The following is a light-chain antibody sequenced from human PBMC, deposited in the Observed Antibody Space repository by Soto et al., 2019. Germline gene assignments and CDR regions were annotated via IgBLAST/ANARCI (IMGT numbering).Light chain of an antibody. CDR1: QXVSSSY. CDR3: XXXXXSPPWT. V-gene: IGKV3-20*01. J-gene: IGKJ1*01. Sequence: EIVLTQSPGTLSLSPGERXTXXXXASQXVSSSYLAWYQQKPGQAPRLLIYGASSRATGIPDRFSGSGSGTDFTLTISRLEPEXXXXXXXXXXXXSPPWTFGQGTKVEIK. CDR2: GAS.